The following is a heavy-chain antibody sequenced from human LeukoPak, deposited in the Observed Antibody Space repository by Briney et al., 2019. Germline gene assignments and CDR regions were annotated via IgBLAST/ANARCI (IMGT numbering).Heavy chain of an antibody. V-gene: IGHV3-33*03. CDR1: GFSFSTYG. CDR3: ARASGCYDY. J-gene: IGHJ4*02. CDR2: IWFDGSNK. Sequence: GGSLRLSCAASGFSFSTYGMHWVRQAPGRGLEWVAVIWFDGSNKYYADSVKGRFTISRDNSKNTLYLQMNSLRADDTAVYYCARASGCYDYWGRGTLVTVSS. D-gene: IGHD6-19*01.